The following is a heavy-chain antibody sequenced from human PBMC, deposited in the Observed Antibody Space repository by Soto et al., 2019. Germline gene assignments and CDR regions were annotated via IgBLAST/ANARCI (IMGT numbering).Heavy chain of an antibody. D-gene: IGHD4-17*01. J-gene: IGHJ4*02. V-gene: IGHV3-48*03. Sequence: DVQLVESGGALVQPGGSLRLSCAASEFSFSSFEMNWVRQAPGRGLEWVSYISAGGSIIYHADSVKGRFIISRDNAKNALYLQMNSLRAEDTGVYYCARYTRTTSPVVLDYWGQGTLVTVSA. CDR2: ISAGGSII. CDR3: ARYTRTTSPVVLDY. CDR1: EFSFSSFE.